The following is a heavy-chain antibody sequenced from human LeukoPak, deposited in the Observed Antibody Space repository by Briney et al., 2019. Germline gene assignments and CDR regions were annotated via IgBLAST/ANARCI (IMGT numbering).Heavy chain of an antibody. CDR3: ARDLRGTSAMDV. Sequence: PSETRSLTCTVSGDSLSSHYWNWIRQPPGKGLEWIAYIYSSGTTDYNPSLRSRVTISVDTSKNQFSLKVTSVTAADTAVYYCARDLRGTSAMDVWGKGTTVTVSS. CDR1: GDSLSSHY. D-gene: IGHD2-2*01. J-gene: IGHJ6*03. V-gene: IGHV4-59*11. CDR2: IYSSGTT.